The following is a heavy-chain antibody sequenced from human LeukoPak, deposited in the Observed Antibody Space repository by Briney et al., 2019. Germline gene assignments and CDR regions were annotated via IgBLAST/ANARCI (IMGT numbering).Heavy chain of an antibody. CDR3: AGTIAVAGTGDWFDP. V-gene: IGHV4-4*07. Sequence: SETLSLTCNVSGGSINNYYWNWIRQPAGKGLEWIGRIFGDGSANYNPSLKSRVTMSVDTSKNQFSLKLSSVTAADTAVYYCAGTIAVAGTGDWFDPWGQGTLVTVSS. CDR1: GGSINNYY. J-gene: IGHJ5*02. CDR2: IFGDGSA. D-gene: IGHD6-19*01.